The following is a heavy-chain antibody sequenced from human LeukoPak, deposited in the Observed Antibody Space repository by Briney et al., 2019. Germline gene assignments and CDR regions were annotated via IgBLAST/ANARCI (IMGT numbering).Heavy chain of an antibody. CDR1: GGSVSGYY. CDR2: VYYSGST. D-gene: IGHD3-16*01. Sequence: SETLSLTCVVSGGSVSGYYWGWIRQPPGRGLEWIGYVYYSGSTNYNPSFKSRITISVDTSRNQFSLQLSSVTAADTAVYYCARHYGPWGQGTLVAVSS. J-gene: IGHJ5*02. CDR3: ARHYGP. V-gene: IGHV4-59*02.